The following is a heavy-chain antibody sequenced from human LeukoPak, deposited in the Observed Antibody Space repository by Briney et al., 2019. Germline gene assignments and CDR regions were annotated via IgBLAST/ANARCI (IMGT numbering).Heavy chain of an antibody. V-gene: IGHV4-59*01. CDR3: ARRKKGVREGWAEYYYYYYMDV. Sequence: SETLSLTCSVSGGSISSDYWTWLRQPPGKGLEWIGYVSYSGTSNYNPSLQSRVSISLDTSKTHFSLRLTSVTAADTAMYYCARRKKGVREGWAEYYYYYYMDVWGKGTTVTVSS. D-gene: IGHD2/OR15-2a*01. J-gene: IGHJ6*03. CDR2: VSYSGTS. CDR1: GGSISSDY.